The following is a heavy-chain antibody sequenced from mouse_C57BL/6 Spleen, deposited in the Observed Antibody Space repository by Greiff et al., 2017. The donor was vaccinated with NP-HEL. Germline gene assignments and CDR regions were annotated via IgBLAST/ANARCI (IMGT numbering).Heavy chain of an antibody. D-gene: IGHD1-1*01. V-gene: IGHV1-53*01. CDR2: INPSNGGT. CDR3: ARGLLRYYFDY. CDR1: GYTFTSYW. Sequence: VKLQESGTELVKPGASVKLSCKASGYTFTSYWMHWVKQRPGQGLEWIGNINPSNGGTNYNEKFKSKATLTVDKSSSTAYMQLSSLTSEDSAVYYCARGLLRYYFDYWGQGTTLTVSS. J-gene: IGHJ2*01.